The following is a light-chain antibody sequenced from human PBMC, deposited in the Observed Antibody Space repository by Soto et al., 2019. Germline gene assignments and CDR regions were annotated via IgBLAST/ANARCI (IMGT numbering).Light chain of an antibody. CDR3: QVWDSSSDHPYV. Sequence: SYELTQPPSVSVAPGQTARITCGGNNIGSKSVHWYQQKPGQAPVLVVYEDSDRPSGIPERFSGSNSGNTATLTISRVEAGDEADYYCQVWDSSSDHPYVFGTGTKLTVL. V-gene: IGLV3-21*02. CDR1: NIGSKS. CDR2: EDS. J-gene: IGLJ1*01.